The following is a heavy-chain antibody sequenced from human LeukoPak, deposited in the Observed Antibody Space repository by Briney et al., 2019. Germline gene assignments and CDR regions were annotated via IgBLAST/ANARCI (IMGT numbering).Heavy chain of an antibody. CDR2: IKQDGSEK. V-gene: IGHV3-7*01. J-gene: IGHJ5*02. D-gene: IGHD2-15*01. CDR1: GFTFSSYW. Sequence: GGSLRLSCAASGFTFSSYWMSWVRQAPGKGLEWVSNIKQDGSEKYYVDSVKGRFTISRDNAKNSLYLQMNSLRAEDTAVYYCARVFGSGQSGDWFDPWGQGTLVTVSS. CDR3: ARVFGSGQSGDWFDP.